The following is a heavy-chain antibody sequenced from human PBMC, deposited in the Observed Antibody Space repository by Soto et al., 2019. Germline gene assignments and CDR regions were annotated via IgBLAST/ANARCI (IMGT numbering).Heavy chain of an antibody. D-gene: IGHD1-20*01. CDR1: GFTFSSYW. V-gene: IGHV3-7*01. Sequence: GGSLRLSCAASGFTFSSYWMSWVRQAPGKGLEWVANIKQDGSEKYYVDSVKGRFTISRDNAKNSLYLQMNSLGAEDTAVYYCARVITPIYYYYYYMDVWGKGTTVTGSS. J-gene: IGHJ6*03. CDR2: IKQDGSEK. CDR3: ARVITPIYYYYYYMDV.